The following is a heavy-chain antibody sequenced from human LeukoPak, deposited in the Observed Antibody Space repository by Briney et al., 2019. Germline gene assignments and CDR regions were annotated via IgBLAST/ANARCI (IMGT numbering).Heavy chain of an antibody. CDR3: ARGGGITGTTGAFDI. D-gene: IGHD1-7*01. J-gene: IGHJ3*02. Sequence: SETLSLTCPVYGGSFSGYYWSWIRQPPGKGLEWIGEINHSGSTNYNPSLKGRVTISVDRSKNQFSLKLSSVTAADTAVYYCARGGGITGTTGAFDIWGQGTMVTVSS. CDR2: INHSGST. CDR1: GGSFSGYY. V-gene: IGHV4-34*01.